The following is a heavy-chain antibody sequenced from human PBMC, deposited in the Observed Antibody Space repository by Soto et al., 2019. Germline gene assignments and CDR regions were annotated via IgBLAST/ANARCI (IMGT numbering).Heavy chain of an antibody. V-gene: IGHV3-7*05. CDR1: GFAFGRGW. J-gene: IGHJ3*02. Sequence: EVQLVESGGGLVHPGGSLRLSCEASGFAFGRGWLPWVRQAPGKGLEWVATIRKAGSARSYLDSVTGRFTISRDNAKNSLYLQMDSLRAEDTGLYFCARDVSPGSSSLYLDAFDIWGQGTMVTVSS. CDR3: ARDVSPGSSSLYLDAFDI. D-gene: IGHD6-13*01. CDR2: IRKAGSAR.